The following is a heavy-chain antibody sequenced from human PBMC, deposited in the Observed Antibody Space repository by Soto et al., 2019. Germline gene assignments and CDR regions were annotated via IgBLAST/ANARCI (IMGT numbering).Heavy chain of an antibody. D-gene: IGHD3-22*01. CDR3: ARAEYYYDSSGYSA. CDR1: GGTFSSYA. Sequence: QVQLVQSGAEVKKPGSSVKVSCKASGGTFSSYAISWVRQAPGQGLEWMGGIIPIFGTANYAQKFQGRVTITADESTSTAYTELSSLRSEDTAVYYCARAEYYYDSSGYSAWGQGTLVTVSS. CDR2: IIPIFGTA. V-gene: IGHV1-69*12. J-gene: IGHJ4*02.